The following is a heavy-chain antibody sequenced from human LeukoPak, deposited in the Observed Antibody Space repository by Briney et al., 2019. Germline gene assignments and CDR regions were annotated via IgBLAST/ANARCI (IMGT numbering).Heavy chain of an antibody. CDR2: IYYSGST. J-gene: IGHJ5*02. CDR3: ASSIPGASRIWFNP. CDR1: GGSISSYY. D-gene: IGHD1-26*01. V-gene: IGHV4-59*01. Sequence: SETLSLTWTVSGGSISSYYWSWIRQPPGKGLEWIGYIYYSGSTNYNPSLKSRVTISVDTSKNQFSLKLSSVTAADTAVYYCASSIPGASRIWFNPWGQGTPVTVSS.